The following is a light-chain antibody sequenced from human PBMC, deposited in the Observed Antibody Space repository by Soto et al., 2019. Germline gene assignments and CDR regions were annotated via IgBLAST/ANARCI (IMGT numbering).Light chain of an antibody. CDR2: KAS. V-gene: IGKV1-5*03. CDR3: QQYNSYPLT. Sequence: DIQMTQSPSTLSASVGDRVTITCRASQSISSWLAWYQQKPGKAPTLLIYKASSLESGVPSRFSGSGSGTGFTLTVSSLQPDDFATYYCQQYNSYPLTFGGGTEVEIK. CDR1: QSISSW. J-gene: IGKJ4*01.